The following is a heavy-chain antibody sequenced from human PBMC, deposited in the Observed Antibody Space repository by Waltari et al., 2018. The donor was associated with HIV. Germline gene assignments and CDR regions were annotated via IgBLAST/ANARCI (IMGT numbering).Heavy chain of an antibody. V-gene: IGHV3-21*01. D-gene: IGHD5-12*01. CDR1: RFTFSSYS. CDR2: ISSGSVYI. CDR3: ARDEAEMATLTAFDI. J-gene: IGHJ3*02. Sequence: EVQLVESGGGLVKPGGSLRLSCAASRFTFSSYSMNGVRQAPGKGLEWVASISSGSVYIYCADSVKGRFTISRDNAKNSLYLQMNSLRAEDTAVYYCARDEAEMATLTAFDIWGQGTMVTVSS.